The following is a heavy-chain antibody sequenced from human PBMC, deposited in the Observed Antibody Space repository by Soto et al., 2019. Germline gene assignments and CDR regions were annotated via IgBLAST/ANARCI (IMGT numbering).Heavy chain of an antibody. Sequence: QVQLVQSGAEVKKHGASVKVSCKASGYTFTSYGISWVRQAPGQGLEWMGWIIAYNGNTKYEQKLQGRVTMTTDTSTSTADMELRSLRSDDTAVYYCAREPNYFDYWGQGTLVTVSS. CDR3: AREPNYFDY. J-gene: IGHJ4*02. CDR1: GYTFTSYG. V-gene: IGHV1-18*01. CDR2: IIAYNGNT.